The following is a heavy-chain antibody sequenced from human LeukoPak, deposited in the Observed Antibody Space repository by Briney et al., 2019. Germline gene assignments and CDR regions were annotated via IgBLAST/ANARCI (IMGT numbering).Heavy chain of an antibody. Sequence: GGSLRLSCAASGFTFSSYAMSWVRQAPGMGLEWVSAISGSGGSTYYADSVKGRFTISRDNSKNTLYLQMNSLRAEDTAVYYCAKESITMIVVVTSFDYWGQGTLVTVSS. V-gene: IGHV3-23*01. J-gene: IGHJ4*02. CDR1: GFTFSSYA. CDR2: ISGSGGST. D-gene: IGHD3-22*01. CDR3: AKESITMIVVVTSFDY.